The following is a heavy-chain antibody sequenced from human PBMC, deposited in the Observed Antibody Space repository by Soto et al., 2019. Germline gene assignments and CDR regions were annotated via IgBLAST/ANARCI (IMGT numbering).Heavy chain of an antibody. D-gene: IGHD6-6*01. CDR3: ARSGSSSFYYYYCMDV. J-gene: IGHJ6*03. Sequence: QVQLVQSGAEVKKPGSSVKVSCKASGGTFSSYTISWVRQAPGQGLEWMGRIIPILGIANYAQKFQGRVTITADESTSTAYMELSSLRSEDTAVYYCARSGSSSFYYYYCMDVWGKGTTVTVSS. CDR1: GGTFSSYT. CDR2: IIPILGIA. V-gene: IGHV1-69*02.